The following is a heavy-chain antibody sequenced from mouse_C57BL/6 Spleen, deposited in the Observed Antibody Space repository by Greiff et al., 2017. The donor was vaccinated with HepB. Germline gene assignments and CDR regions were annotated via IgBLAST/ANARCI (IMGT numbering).Heavy chain of an antibody. CDR3: ARNYGKDYAMDY. J-gene: IGHJ4*01. D-gene: IGHD1-1*01. Sequence: QVQLQQSGAELAKPGASVKLSCTASGYTFNSYWMPWVKQRPGQGLEWIGYINPSSGYTKYNQKFKDKATLTADKSSSTAYMQLSSLTYEDSADYYCARNYGKDYAMDYWGQGPSVSVSS. CDR2: INPSSGYT. V-gene: IGHV1-7*01. CDR1: GYTFNSYW.